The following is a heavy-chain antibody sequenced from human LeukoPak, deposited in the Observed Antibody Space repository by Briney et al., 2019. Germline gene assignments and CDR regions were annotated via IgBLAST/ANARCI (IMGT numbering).Heavy chain of an antibody. D-gene: IGHD3-3*02. J-gene: IGHJ3*02. Sequence: PSETLSLTCTVSGGSIISYYWTWIRQPPGKGLEWIGYICYSGSTNYNPSLKSRVTISVDTSKNQFSLKLSSVTAADTAVYYCERLILSRNFAFISQYAFDIWGQGTMVTVSS. CDR3: ERLILSRNFAFISQYAFDI. CDR2: ICYSGST. V-gene: IGHV4-59*08. CDR1: GGSIISYY.